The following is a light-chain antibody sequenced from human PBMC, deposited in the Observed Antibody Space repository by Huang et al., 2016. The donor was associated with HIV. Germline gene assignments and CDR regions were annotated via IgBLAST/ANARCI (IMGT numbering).Light chain of an antibody. CDR1: QSVLYRSNNKNN. V-gene: IGKV4-1*01. CDR3: QQYYSTPPT. CDR2: WAS. J-gene: IGKJ1*01. Sequence: DIVMTQSPDSLAVSLGERATINFKSSQSVLYRSNNKNNLAWYQQKPGQPPKLLIYWASTRESGVPDRFSGSGSGTDFTLTISSLQAEDVAVYYCQQYYSTPPTFGQGTKVEIK.